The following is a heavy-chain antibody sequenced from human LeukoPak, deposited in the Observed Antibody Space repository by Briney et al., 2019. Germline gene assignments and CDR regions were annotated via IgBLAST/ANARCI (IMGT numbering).Heavy chain of an antibody. CDR1: GFTFSSYW. J-gene: IGHJ4*02. D-gene: IGHD2-15*01. Sequence: PGGSLRLSCAASGFTFSSYWMHWVRQAPGKGLVWVSRINSDGSSTSYADSVKGRFTISRDNAKNSLYLQMNSLRAEDTAVYYCAPSMPYCSGGSCYYFDYWGQGTLVTVSS. CDR2: INSDGSST. V-gene: IGHV3-74*01. CDR3: APSMPYCSGGSCYYFDY.